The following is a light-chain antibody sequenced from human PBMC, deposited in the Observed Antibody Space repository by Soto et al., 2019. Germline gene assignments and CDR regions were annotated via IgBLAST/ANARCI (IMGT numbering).Light chain of an antibody. CDR3: SSYTSSSTPYV. CDR1: SSDIGGYNF. J-gene: IGLJ1*01. CDR2: DVS. Sequence: QSVLTQPASVSGSPGQSITISCTGTSSDIGGYNFVSWYQQYPGKAPKLMIYDVSNRPSGVSNRFSGSKSGNTASLTISGLQAEDEADYYCSSYTSSSTPYVLGTGTKVTVL. V-gene: IGLV2-14*01.